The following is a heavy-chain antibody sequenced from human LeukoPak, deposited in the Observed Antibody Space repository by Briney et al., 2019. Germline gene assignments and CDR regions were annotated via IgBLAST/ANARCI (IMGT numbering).Heavy chain of an antibody. CDR3: ASYPQSGDNWFDP. V-gene: IGHV1-69*04. CDR2: IIPIFGIA. J-gene: IGHJ5*02. Sequence: SVKVSCKASGGTFSSYAISWVRQAPGQGLEWMGRIIPIFGIANYAQKFQGRVTITADKSTSAAYMELSGLRSEDTAVYYCASYPQSGDNWFDPWGQGTLVTVSS. CDR1: GGTFSSYA. D-gene: IGHD3-10*01.